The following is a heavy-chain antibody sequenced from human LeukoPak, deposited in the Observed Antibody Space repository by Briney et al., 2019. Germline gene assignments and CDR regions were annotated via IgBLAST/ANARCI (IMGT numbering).Heavy chain of an antibody. CDR2: TNPSGGST. D-gene: IGHD3-16*02. J-gene: IGHJ4*02. Sequence: GASVKVSCKASGYTFTSYYMHWVRQAPGQGLEWMGITNPSGGSTSYAQKFQGRVTMTRDTSTSTVYMELSSLRSEDTAVYYCARFARLGELSLNYFDYWGQGTLVTVSS. CDR1: GYTFTSYY. CDR3: ARFARLGELSLNYFDY. V-gene: IGHV1-46*01.